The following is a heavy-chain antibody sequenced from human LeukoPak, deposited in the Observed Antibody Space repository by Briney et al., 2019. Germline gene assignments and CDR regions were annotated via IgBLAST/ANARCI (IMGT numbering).Heavy chain of an antibody. V-gene: IGHV3-53*01. CDR1: EFTVSRNY. CDR2: IFSNGDT. J-gene: IGHJ4*02. CDR3: TRDQMNY. D-gene: IGHD5-24*01. Sequence: GGSLRLSCTASEFTVSRNYMLWVRQAPGKGLEWVSLIFSNGDTHYADSAKGRFTISRDTSKNTVSLQMNSLRVEDTAMYYCTRDQMNYWGQGTLATVSS.